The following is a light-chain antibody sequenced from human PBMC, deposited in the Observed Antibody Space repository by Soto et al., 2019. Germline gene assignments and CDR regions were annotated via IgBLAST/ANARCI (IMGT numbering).Light chain of an antibody. CDR3: CSYAGSVV. V-gene: IGLV2-23*01. J-gene: IGLJ2*01. Sequence: QSALTQPASVSGSPGQSITISCSGTSSDVGSSNLVSWYQQHPGKAPKLIIFEGDRRPSGVSGRFSGSKSGNTASLTISGLQAEDEADYYCCSYAGSVVFGGGTKLTVL. CDR2: EGD. CDR1: SSDVGSSNL.